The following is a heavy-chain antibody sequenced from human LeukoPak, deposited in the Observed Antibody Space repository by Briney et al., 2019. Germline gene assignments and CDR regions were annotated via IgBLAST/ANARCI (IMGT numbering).Heavy chain of an antibody. CDR1: GFTFSSYS. V-gene: IGHV3-48*04. Sequence: GGSLRLSCAASGFTFSSYSMNWVRQAPGKGLEWVSYISSSSSTIYYADSVKGRFPISRDNAKNSLYLQMNSLRAEDTAVYYCARQQRKYYYMDVWGKGTTVTVSS. J-gene: IGHJ6*03. D-gene: IGHD1/OR15-1a*01. CDR3: ARQQRKYYYMDV. CDR2: ISSSSSTI.